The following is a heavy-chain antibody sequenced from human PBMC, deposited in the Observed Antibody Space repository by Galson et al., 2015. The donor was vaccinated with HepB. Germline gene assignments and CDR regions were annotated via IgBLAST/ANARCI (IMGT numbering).Heavy chain of an antibody. J-gene: IGHJ5*01. CDR1: GGTLSSYS. V-gene: IGHV1-69*02. D-gene: IGHD4-17*01. CDR2: IIPILGIA. CDR3: ATTTVTTLPDS. Sequence: SVKLSCKASGGTLSSYSINWVRQAPGQGLEWMGRIIPILGIANYTQQFQGRVTITADKSTNTAYMELSSLRSDDTAMYYCATTTVTTLPDSWGQGTVVTVSS.